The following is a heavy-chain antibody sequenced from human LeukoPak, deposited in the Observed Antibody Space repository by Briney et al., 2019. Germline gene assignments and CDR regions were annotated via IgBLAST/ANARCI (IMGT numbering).Heavy chain of an antibody. D-gene: IGHD2/OR15-2a*01. CDR2: ISYDGSNK. CDR3: AKDRLSGYYFDY. CDR1: GFTFSSYW. Sequence: GGSLRLSCAASGFTFSSYWMHWVRQAPGKGLEWVAFISYDGSNKYYADSVKGRFTISRDNSKNTLYLQMNSLRAEDTAVYYCAKDRLSGYYFDYCGQGTLVTVSS. V-gene: IGHV3-30*18. J-gene: IGHJ4*02.